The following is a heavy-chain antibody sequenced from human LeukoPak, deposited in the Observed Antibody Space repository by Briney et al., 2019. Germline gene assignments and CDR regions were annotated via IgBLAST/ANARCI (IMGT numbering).Heavy chain of an antibody. CDR2: INPNSGGT. CDR1: GYTFTGYY. D-gene: IGHD2-8*01. J-gene: IGHJ5*02. V-gene: IGHV1-2*02. Sequence: ASVKVSCKASGYTFTGYYMHWVRQAPGQGLEWMGWINPNSGGTNYAQKFQGRVTMTRDTSISTAYMELGMLRSDDTAVYYCAREMVYAIQDWFDPWGQGTLVTVSS. CDR3: AREMVYAIQDWFDP.